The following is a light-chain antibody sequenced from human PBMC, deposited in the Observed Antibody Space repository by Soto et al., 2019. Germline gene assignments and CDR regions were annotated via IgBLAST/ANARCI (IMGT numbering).Light chain of an antibody. CDR2: KAS. CDR1: QSISTW. J-gene: IGKJ5*01. CDR3: HQRNK. V-gene: IGKV1-5*03. Sequence: DIQMTQSPSTLSVSVGDRVTITCRASQSISTWLAWYQQKPGKAPKLLIYKASSLESGVPSRFSGSGSGTEFTLTISRLEPEDFGVYFCHQRNKFGQGTRLEIK.